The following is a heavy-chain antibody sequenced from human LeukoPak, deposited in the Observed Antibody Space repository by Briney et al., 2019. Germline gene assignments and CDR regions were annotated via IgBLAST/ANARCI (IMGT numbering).Heavy chain of an antibody. D-gene: IGHD3-10*01. CDR1: GFPFSSYV. CDR2: IIATGGTT. CDR3: AKGAGGSYGLYYFDY. J-gene: IGHJ4*02. Sequence: GGSLRLSCTASGFPFSSYVMSWFRQTPGKGLEWVSSIIATGGTTYYADSVKGRFTISRDNSKNTVYLQMNTLRAEDTAIYYCAKGAGGSYGLYYFDYWGQGALVTVSS. V-gene: IGHV3-23*01.